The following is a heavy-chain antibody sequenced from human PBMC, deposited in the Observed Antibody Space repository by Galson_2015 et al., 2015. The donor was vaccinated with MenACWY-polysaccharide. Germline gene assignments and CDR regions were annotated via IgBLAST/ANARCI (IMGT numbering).Heavy chain of an antibody. CDR1: GFAFTSHG. CDR3: ARDDDTAALYSRFEH. D-gene: IGHD5-18*01. Sequence: SLRLSCAASGFAFTSHGMHWVRQAPGKGLERVAVVSYDGSYKYYADTVKGRFTISRDISKNTLYLQMNSLGSEDTAVYYCARDDDTAALYSRFEHWGQGTLVTVSS. CDR2: VSYDGSYK. V-gene: IGHV3-30*03. J-gene: IGHJ4*02.